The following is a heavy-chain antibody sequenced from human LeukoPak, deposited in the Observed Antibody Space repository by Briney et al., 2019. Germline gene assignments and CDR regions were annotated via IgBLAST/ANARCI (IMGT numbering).Heavy chain of an antibody. D-gene: IGHD6-13*01. CDR3: ARGGIAAAGTSY. J-gene: IGHJ4*02. V-gene: IGHV3-21*01. CDR1: GFTFSSYS. CDR2: ISSSSSYI. Sequence: PGGSLRLSCAASGFTFSSYSMNWVRQAPGKGLDWVSSISSSSSYIYYADSVKDRFTISRDNAKNSLYLQVNSLRAEDTAVYYCARGGIAAAGTSYWGQGTLVTVSS.